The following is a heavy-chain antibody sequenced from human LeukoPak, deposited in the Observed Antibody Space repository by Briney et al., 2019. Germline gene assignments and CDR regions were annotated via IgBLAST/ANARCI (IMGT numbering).Heavy chain of an antibody. CDR3: AKDRSAVPAASNY. CDR1: GFTLTNYA. V-gene: IGHV3-23*01. J-gene: IGHJ4*02. D-gene: IGHD2-2*01. CDR2: ISGSGDNT. Sequence: PGGSLRLSCAASGFTLTNYAMTWVRQAPGKGLEWVSGISGSGDNTYYADSVKGRFTISRDNFKNMVFLQMNSLRAEDTAVYYCAKDRSAVPAASNYWGQGTLVTVSS.